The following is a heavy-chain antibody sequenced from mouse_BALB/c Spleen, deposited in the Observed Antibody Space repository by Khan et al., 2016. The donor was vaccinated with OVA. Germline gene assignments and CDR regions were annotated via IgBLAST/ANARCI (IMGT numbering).Heavy chain of an antibody. V-gene: IGHV2-6-4*01. CDR1: GFSLSRYN. D-gene: IGHD2-14*01. CDR2: IWGGGGT. Sequence: QVQLKESGPGLVAPSQSLSITCTVSGFSLSRYNIHWVRQPPGKNLEWLGMIWGGGGTDYNSTLTSRLSISKDNSKSQVFLNMNSLQTDDSAMYYCARAYYRSDGYYAMDYWGQGTSVTVSS. CDR3: ARAYYRSDGYYAMDY. J-gene: IGHJ4*01.